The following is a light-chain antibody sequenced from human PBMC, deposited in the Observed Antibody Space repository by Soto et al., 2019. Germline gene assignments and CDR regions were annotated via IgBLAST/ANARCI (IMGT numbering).Light chain of an antibody. Sequence: EIVLTQSPATLSLSPGERATLPGRAGQSVRGYLAWYHQKPGQAPRLLIYDASKRATGIPARFRGGGSGTDFTLTISSLEPEDFAVYYCQQRSHWLITFGGGTKVEIK. V-gene: IGKV3-11*01. J-gene: IGKJ4*01. CDR3: QQRSHWLIT. CDR1: QSVRGY. CDR2: DAS.